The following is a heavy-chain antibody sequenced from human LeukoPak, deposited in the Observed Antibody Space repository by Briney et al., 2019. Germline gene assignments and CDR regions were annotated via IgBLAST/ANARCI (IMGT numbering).Heavy chain of an antibody. CDR3: ARSYYGSGSLY. CDR1: GGSISSGGYH. Sequence: PSETLSLTCTVSGGSISSGGYHWSWIRQHPGKGLEWIGYIYYSGSTYYNPSLKSRVTISVDTSKNQFSLKLSSVTAADTAVYYCARSYYGSGSLYWGQGTLVTVSS. D-gene: IGHD3-10*01. CDR2: IYYSGST. V-gene: IGHV4-31*03. J-gene: IGHJ4*02.